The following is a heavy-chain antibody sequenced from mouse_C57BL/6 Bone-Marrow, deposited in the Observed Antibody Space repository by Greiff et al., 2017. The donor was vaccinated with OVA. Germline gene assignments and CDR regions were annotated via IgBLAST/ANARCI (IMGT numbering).Heavy chain of an antibody. J-gene: IGHJ4*01. V-gene: IGHV5-9-1*02. CDR2: ISSGGDYI. CDR1: GFTFSSYA. Sequence: EVKVEESGEGLVKPGGSLKLSCAASGFTFSSYAMSWVRQTPEKRLEWVAYISSGGDYIYYADTVKGRFTISRDNARNTLYLQMSSLKSEDTAMYYCTRDYGSSLYAMDYWGQGTSVTVSS. CDR3: TRDYGSSLYAMDY. D-gene: IGHD1-1*01.